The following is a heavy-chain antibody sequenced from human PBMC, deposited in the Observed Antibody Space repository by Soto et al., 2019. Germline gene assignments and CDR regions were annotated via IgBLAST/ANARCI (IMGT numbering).Heavy chain of an antibody. V-gene: IGHV1-69*01. CDR3: ARVAEEELAGASFYDY. D-gene: IGHD6-19*01. Sequence: QVQLVQSGAEVKKTGSSVRVSCKASGGSFTTYAINWMRQAPGQGLEWMGGLIPLFGTPNYAQKFQGRLTITAEESTSTAHMELSSLRSEDTAVYYCARVAEEELAGASFYDYWGQGTLVTVSS. J-gene: IGHJ4*02. CDR2: LIPLFGTP. CDR1: GGSFTTYA.